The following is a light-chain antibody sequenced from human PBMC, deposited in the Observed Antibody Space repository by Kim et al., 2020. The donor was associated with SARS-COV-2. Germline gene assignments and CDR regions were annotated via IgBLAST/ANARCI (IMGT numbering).Light chain of an antibody. J-gene: IGLJ2*01. CDR2: EVN. CDR3: SSYAGSNIVV. Sequence: GKSVTISCTGTSSDVGGSNYVSWYQQHPGKAPKLMIYEVNERPSGVPDRFSGSKSGNTASLTVSGLQSEDEADYYCSSYAGSNIVVFGGGTQLTVL. V-gene: IGLV2-8*01. CDR1: SSDVGGSNY.